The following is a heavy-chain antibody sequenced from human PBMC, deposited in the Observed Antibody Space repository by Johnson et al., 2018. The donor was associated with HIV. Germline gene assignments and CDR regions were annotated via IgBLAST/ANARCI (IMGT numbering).Heavy chain of an antibody. Sequence: QMLLVESGGGVVKPGESLRLSCAASGFIFSDYYMTWIRQAPGKGLEWISYISSSGATIYYADSVKGRFTISRDNSKSSLYLQMNSLRVEDTAIYYCAKEQLLRAFDIWGQGTMVTVSS. CDR1: GFIFSDYY. CDR2: ISSSGATI. D-gene: IGHD2-15*01. J-gene: IGHJ3*02. CDR3: AKEQLLRAFDI. V-gene: IGHV3-11*04.